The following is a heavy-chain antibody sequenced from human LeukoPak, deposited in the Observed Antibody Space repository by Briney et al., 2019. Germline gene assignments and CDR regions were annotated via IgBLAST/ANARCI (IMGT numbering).Heavy chain of an antibody. J-gene: IGHJ5*02. V-gene: IGHV4-61*01. CDR3: ARHAYSSSWYVINWFDP. D-gene: IGHD6-13*01. CDR1: GGSVSSGSNY. CDR2: IYYSGST. Sequence: SETLSLTCTVSGGSVSSGSNYWSWIRQPPGKRLEWIGYIYYSGSTNYNPSLNSRVTISLDTSKNQFSLKLSSVTAADTAVYYCARHAYSSSWYVINWFDPWGQGTLVTVSS.